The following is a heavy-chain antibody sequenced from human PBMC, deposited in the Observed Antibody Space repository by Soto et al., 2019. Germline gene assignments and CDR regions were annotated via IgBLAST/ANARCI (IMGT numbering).Heavy chain of an antibody. V-gene: IGHV3-33*01. CDR1: GFTFSSYG. CDR3: ARGAVFGVVTLDY. CDR2: IWYDGSNK. D-gene: IGHD3-3*01. Sequence: PGGSLRLSCAASGFTFSSYGMRWVRQAPGKGLEWVAVIWYDGSNKYYADSVKGRFTISRDNSKNTLYLQMNSLRAEDTAVYYCARGAVFGVVTLDYWGQGTLVTVSS. J-gene: IGHJ4*02.